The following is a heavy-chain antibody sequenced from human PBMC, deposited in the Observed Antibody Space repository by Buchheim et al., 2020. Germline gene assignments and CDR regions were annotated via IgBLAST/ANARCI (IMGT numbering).Heavy chain of an antibody. D-gene: IGHD1-26*01. CDR3: AGAKVEDNTIVGATGDAFDI. CDR2: ISYDGSNK. Sequence: QVQLVESGGGVVQPGRSLRLSCAASGFTFSSYGMHWVRQAPGKGLEWVAVISYDGSNKYYADSVKGRFTISRDNSKNTLYLKMNSLRAEDTAVYYCAGAKVEDNTIVGATGDAFDIWGQGT. J-gene: IGHJ3*02. V-gene: IGHV3-30*03. CDR1: GFTFSSYG.